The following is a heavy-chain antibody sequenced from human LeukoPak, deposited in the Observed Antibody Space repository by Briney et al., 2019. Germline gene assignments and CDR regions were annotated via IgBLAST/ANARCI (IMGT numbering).Heavy chain of an antibody. Sequence: SVKVSCKASGGTLSSYTISWVRQAPGQGLEWMGRIIPILGIANYAQKFQGRVTITADKSTSTAYMELSSLRSEDTAVYYCARVEWTTTLIAPDAFDIWGQGTMVTVSS. J-gene: IGHJ3*02. D-gene: IGHD3-3*01. CDR2: IIPILGIA. CDR1: GGTLSSYT. V-gene: IGHV1-69*02. CDR3: ARVEWTTTLIAPDAFDI.